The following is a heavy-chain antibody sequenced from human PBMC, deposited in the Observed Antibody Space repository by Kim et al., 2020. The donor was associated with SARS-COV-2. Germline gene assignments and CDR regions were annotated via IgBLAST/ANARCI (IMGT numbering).Heavy chain of an antibody. J-gene: IGHJ6*02. CDR1: GFTFSSYG. CDR2: IWYDGSNK. CDR3: ARDLWIAAAGTDYYYGMDV. Sequence: GGSLRLSCAASGFTFSSYGMHWVRQAPGKGLEWVAVIWYDGSNKYYADSVKGRFTISRDNSKNTLYLQMNSLRAEDTAVYYCARDLWIAAAGTDYYYGMDVWGQGTTVTVSS. D-gene: IGHD6-13*01. V-gene: IGHV3-33*01.